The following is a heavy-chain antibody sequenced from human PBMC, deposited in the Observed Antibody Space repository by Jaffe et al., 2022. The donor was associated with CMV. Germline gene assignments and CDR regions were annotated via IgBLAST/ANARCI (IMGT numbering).Heavy chain of an antibody. Sequence: EVQLLESGGGLVQPGGSLRLSCAASGFTFSSYAMSWVRQAPGKGLEWVSAISGSGGSTYYADSVKGRFTISRDNSKNTLYLQMNSLRAEDTAVYYCAKASQLLWFGEYLPAYWGQGTLVTVSS. V-gene: IGHV3-23*01. J-gene: IGHJ4*02. D-gene: IGHD3-10*01. CDR1: GFTFSSYA. CDR2: ISGSGGST. CDR3: AKASQLLWFGEYLPAY.